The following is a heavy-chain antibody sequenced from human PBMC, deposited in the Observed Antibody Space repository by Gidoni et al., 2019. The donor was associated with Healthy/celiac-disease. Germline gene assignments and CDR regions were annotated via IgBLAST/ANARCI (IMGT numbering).Heavy chain of an antibody. D-gene: IGHD3-3*01. V-gene: IGHV3-21*01. CDR2: ISSSSSYR. J-gene: IGHJ6*03. CDR1: GFTFSSYS. CDR3: ARDSPGPYYDFAESQHYYMDV. Sequence: EVQLVESGGGLVKPGGSLRLSCAASGFTFSSYSMNWCRKAPGKGLEWVSSISSSSSYRYYADSVKGRFTISRDNAKNSLYLKMNSLRAEDTAVYYCARDSPGPYYDFAESQHYYMDVWGKGTTVTVSS.